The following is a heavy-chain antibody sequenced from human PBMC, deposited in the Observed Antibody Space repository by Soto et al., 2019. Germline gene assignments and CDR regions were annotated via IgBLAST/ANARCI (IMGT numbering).Heavy chain of an antibody. J-gene: IGHJ6*02. V-gene: IGHV3-30*18. Sequence: GGSLRLSCAAPGFTFSSYGMHWVRQAPGKGLEWVAVISYDGSNKYYADSVKGRFTISRDNSKNTLYLQMNSLRAEDTAVYYCAKDGGKAVAGTYYYYYYGMDVWGQGTTVTVSS. D-gene: IGHD6-19*01. CDR2: ISYDGSNK. CDR3: AKDGGKAVAGTYYYYYYGMDV. CDR1: GFTFSSYG.